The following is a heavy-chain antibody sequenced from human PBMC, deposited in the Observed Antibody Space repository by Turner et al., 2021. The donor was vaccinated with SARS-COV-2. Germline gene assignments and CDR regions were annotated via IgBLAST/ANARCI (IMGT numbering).Heavy chain of an antibody. D-gene: IGHD2-2*01. CDR1: GFTCSSYS. CDR3: ARDHRPVVVPAAKRAGSYYYGMDV. CDR2: ISSSSSYI. V-gene: IGHV3-21*01. Sequence: EVQLVESGGGLVKPGGSLSVSGAASGFTCSSYSMTWVRQAPGKGLEWVSSISSSSSYIYYADSVKGRFTISRDNAKNSLYLQMNSLRAEDTAVYYCARDHRPVVVPAAKRAGSYYYGMDVWGQGTTVTVSS. J-gene: IGHJ6*02.